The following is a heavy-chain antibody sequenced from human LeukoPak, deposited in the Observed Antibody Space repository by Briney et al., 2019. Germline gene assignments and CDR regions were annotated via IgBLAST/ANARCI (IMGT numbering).Heavy chain of an antibody. J-gene: IGHJ4*02. CDR2: IYYSGST. V-gene: IGHV4-59*08. Sequence: SESLSLTCTVSGGSISSYYWSWIRQPPGKGLEWIGYIYYSGSTNYNPSLKSRVTISVDTSKNQFSLKLSSVTAADTAVYYCARHSLDSGSFLLFDYWGQGTLVTVSS. D-gene: IGHD1-26*01. CDR3: ARHSLDSGSFLLFDY. CDR1: GGSISSYY.